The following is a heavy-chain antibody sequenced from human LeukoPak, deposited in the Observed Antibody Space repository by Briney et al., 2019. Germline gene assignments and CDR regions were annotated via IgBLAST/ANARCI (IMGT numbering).Heavy chain of an antibody. Sequence: PSETLSLTCAVYGGSFSGYYWSWVRQPPGKGLEWIGEINHSGSTNYNPSLKSRVTISVDTSKNQFSLKLSSVTAADTAVYYCAILPVYGSGRFDYWGQGTLVTVSS. J-gene: IGHJ4*02. CDR1: GGSFSGYY. CDR3: AILPVYGSGRFDY. CDR2: INHSGST. V-gene: IGHV4-34*01. D-gene: IGHD3-10*01.